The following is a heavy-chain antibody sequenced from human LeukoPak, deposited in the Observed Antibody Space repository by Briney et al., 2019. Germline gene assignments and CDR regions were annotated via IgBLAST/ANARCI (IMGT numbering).Heavy chain of an antibody. CDR3: AREVVTRDHNYGLDV. V-gene: IGHV4-59*01. D-gene: IGHD2-21*02. J-gene: IGHJ6*02. Sequence: IYYSGSTNYNPSLKSRVTISVDMSKNQFSLKVSSVTAADTAVYYCAREVVTRDHNYGLDVWGQGTTVTVSS. CDR2: IYYSGST.